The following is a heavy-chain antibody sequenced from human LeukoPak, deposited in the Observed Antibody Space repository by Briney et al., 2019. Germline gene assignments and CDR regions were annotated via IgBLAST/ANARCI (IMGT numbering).Heavy chain of an antibody. V-gene: IGHV4-59*01. Sequence: SETLSLTCILSGRSITSNYWNWIRQPPGKGLEWIGYAYYNGRANYNPSLKSRVTISVDTSKNQFSLNLSSVTAADTAVYYCGREVSPTDHYYYYGVDVWGRGTTVTVSS. CDR3: GREVSPTDHYYYYGVDV. CDR2: AYYNGRA. CDR1: GRSITSNY. D-gene: IGHD5/OR15-5a*01. J-gene: IGHJ6*02.